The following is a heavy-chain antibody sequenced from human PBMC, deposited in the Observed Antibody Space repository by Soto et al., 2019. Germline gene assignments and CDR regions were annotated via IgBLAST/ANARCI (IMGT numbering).Heavy chain of an antibody. Sequence: GGSLRLSCAASGLRFSGYTMNWVRQAPGKGLEWVAVIGNSGDGTHYADSVKGRFTISRDNSKNPLYLQMESLRAEDTAVYYCVKDVWDYCGQRVLVTVSS. V-gene: IGHV3-23*01. CDR1: GLRFSGYT. CDR3: VKDVWDY. J-gene: IGHJ4*02. D-gene: IGHD2-21*01. CDR2: IGNSGDGT.